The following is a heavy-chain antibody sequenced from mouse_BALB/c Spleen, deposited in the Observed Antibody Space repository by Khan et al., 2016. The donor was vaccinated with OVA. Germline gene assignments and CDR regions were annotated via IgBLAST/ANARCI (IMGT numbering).Heavy chain of an antibody. CDR3: ARHGYVAWFAY. J-gene: IGHJ3*01. Sequence: VRLQQSGPELMKPGASVKISCKASGYSFTSYYTHWVKQSHGKSLEWIGYIDPFNGGTSYNPKFKGKATLTVDKSSSTAYMHLSSLTSDDPAVYYCARHGYVAWFAYWGQGTLVTVSA. D-gene: IGHD2-2*01. V-gene: IGHV1S135*01. CDR2: IDPFNGGT. CDR1: GYSFTSYY.